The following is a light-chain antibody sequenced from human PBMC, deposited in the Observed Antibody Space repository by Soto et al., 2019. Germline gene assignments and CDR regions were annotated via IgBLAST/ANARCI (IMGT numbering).Light chain of an antibody. CDR3: SSYTRSSSYV. J-gene: IGLJ1*01. CDR2: EVS. CDR1: SSDVGGYNY. V-gene: IGLV2-14*01. Sequence: QAVVTQPASVSGSPGQSITISCTGTSSDVGGYNYVSWYQQHPGKAPKLMIYEVSNRPSGVSNRFSGSKSGNTASLTISGLQAEDEADYYCSSYTRSSSYVFGTGTKLIVL.